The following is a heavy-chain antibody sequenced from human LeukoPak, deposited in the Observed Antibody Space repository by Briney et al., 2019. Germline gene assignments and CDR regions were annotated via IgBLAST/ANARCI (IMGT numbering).Heavy chain of an antibody. Sequence: SETLSLTCTVSGGSISSSSYYWGWIRQPPGKGLEWIGEINHSGSTNYNPSLKSQVTISVDTSKNQFSLKLSSVTAADTAVYYCAARNVLRYFDWFPPPRRGIDYWGQGTLVTVSS. D-gene: IGHD3-9*01. CDR2: INHSGST. CDR3: AARNVLRYFDWFPPPRRGIDY. CDR1: GGSISSSSYY. J-gene: IGHJ4*02. V-gene: IGHV4-39*07.